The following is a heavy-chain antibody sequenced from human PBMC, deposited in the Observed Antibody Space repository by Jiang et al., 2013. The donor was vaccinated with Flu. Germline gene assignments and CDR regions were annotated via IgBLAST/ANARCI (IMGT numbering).Heavy chain of an antibody. D-gene: IGHD3-3*01. Sequence: QLLESGGGVVQPGGSLRLSCAGSGFTFSSYGMHWVRQAPGKGLEWVAYMRNDGSEKYYQDSVKGRFTISRDNSKNTLYLQMNNLRPEDTALYYCAKETYAFWSGYSNPAYWGQGTLVTVSS. CDR2: MRNDGSEK. V-gene: IGHV3-30*02. J-gene: IGHJ4*02. CDR1: GFTFSSYG. CDR3: AKETYAFWSGYSNPAY.